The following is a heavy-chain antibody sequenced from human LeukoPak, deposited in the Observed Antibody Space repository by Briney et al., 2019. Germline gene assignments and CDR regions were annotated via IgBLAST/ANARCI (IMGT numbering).Heavy chain of an antibody. CDR3: ARETPRRGETRDGYR. Sequence: GGSLRLSCAASGFTFSSYSMNWVRQAPGKGLEWVSSISSSSYIYYADSVKGRFTISRDNAKNSLYLQMNTLRAEDTAVYYCARETPRRGETRDGYRWGQGTVVTDSS. CDR2: ISSSSYI. V-gene: IGHV3-21*01. D-gene: IGHD5-24*01. CDR1: GFTFSSYS. J-gene: IGHJ4*02.